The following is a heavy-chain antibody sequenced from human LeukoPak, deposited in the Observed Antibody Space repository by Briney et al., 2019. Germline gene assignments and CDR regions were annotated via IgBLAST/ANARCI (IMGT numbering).Heavy chain of an antibody. CDR3: ASTYSWGGAFDI. Sequence: PSETLSLTCAVYGGSFSGYYWSWIRQPPGKGLEWIGEINHSGSTNYNPSLKSRVTISADTSKNQFSLKLTSVTAADTAVYYCASTYSWGGAFDIWGQGTMVAVSS. J-gene: IGHJ3*02. V-gene: IGHV4-34*01. CDR1: GGSFSGYY. D-gene: IGHD1-26*01. CDR2: INHSGST.